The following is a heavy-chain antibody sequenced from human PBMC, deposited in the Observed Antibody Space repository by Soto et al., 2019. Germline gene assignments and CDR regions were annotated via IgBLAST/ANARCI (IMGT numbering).Heavy chain of an antibody. Sequence: GGSLRLSCAASGFTFSSYGMHWVRQAPGKGLEWVAVIWYDGSNKYYADSVKGRFTISRDNSKNTLYLQMNSLRAEDTAVYYCARDGSSSDHYYYYGMDVWGQGTTVTVYS. J-gene: IGHJ6*02. CDR1: GFTFSSYG. CDR2: IWYDGSNK. D-gene: IGHD6-6*01. CDR3: ARDGSSSDHYYYYGMDV. V-gene: IGHV3-33*01.